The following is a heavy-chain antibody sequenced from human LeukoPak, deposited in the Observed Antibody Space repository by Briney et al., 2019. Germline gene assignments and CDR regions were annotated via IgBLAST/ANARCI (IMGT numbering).Heavy chain of an antibody. J-gene: IGHJ3*02. V-gene: IGHV3-64*01. Sequence: PGGSLRVSCAASGVTFRLYAMHWVRQALGKGLEYVSAISTNGGNTYYANSVKGRFTISRDNSKNTLYLQMGSLRAEDMAVYYCASDSWELQDAFDIWGQGTMVTVSS. CDR3: ASDSWELQDAFDI. CDR1: GVTFRLYA. CDR2: ISTNGGNT. D-gene: IGHD1-26*01.